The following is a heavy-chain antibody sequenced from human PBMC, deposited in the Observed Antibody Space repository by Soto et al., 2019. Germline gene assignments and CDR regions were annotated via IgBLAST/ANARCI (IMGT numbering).Heavy chain of an antibody. CDR3: ATISVASNTDC. CDR1: GFTFSSYA. CDR2: TSSNGAAT. Sequence: GGSLRLSCAASGFTFSSYAMSWVRQAPGKGLDWVSSTSSNGAATYYGDSVRGRFAFSRDNSKNMLYLQMNSLTAGDTAVYYCATISVASNTDCWGQGTLVTVSS. V-gene: IGHV3-23*01. J-gene: IGHJ4*02. D-gene: IGHD5-12*01.